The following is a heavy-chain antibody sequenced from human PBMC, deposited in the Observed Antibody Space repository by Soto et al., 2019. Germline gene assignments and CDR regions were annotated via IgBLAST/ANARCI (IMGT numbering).Heavy chain of an antibody. J-gene: IGHJ6*03. D-gene: IGHD6-6*01. CDR2: ISSNGVCT. CDR1: GFTLSGYA. CDR3: ARRARPDFYYMDV. V-gene: IGHV3-64*01. Sequence: EVQLAESGGGLAQPGGSLRLSCAASGFTLSGYAMDWVRQAPGKGRAYVSGISSNGVCTYYANAVQGRFTISRDNSKNTVYLQMGSLRPEGMGVYYCARRARPDFYYMDVWGKGTTVTVSS.